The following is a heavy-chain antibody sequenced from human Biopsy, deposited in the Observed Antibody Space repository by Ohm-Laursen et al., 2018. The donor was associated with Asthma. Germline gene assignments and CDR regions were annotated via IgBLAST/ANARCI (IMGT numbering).Heavy chain of an antibody. Sequence: SDTLSLTCSLSSGSGGYMRSGNYYWGWIRQPPGKGLEWIGSIYYSGTTYYNPSLESRVTVPADTSKNHFSLKLTSVTAADTAVYYCVRGSSSWHHGPFHYYYGLDVWGQGTTATVSS. CDR2: IYYSGTT. D-gene: IGHD6-13*01. CDR1: SGSGGYMRSGNYY. J-gene: IGHJ6*02. V-gene: IGHV4-39*01. CDR3: VRGSSSWHHGPFHYYYGLDV.